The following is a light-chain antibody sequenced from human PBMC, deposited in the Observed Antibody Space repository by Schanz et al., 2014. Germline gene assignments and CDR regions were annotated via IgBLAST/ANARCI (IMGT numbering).Light chain of an antibody. CDR2: DVN. CDR3: SSHGGSRV. J-gene: IGLJ3*02. Sequence: QSALTQPPSASGSPGQSVTISCTGTSSDVGGYNYVSWYQQHPGKAPKLMIFDVNQRPSGVPDRFSGSKSGNTASLTVSGLQAEDEADYYCSSHGGSRVFGGGTKLTVL. V-gene: IGLV2-8*01. CDR1: SSDVGGYNY.